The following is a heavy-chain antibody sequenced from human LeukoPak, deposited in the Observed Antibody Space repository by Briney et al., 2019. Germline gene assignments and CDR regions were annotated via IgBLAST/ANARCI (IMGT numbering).Heavy chain of an antibody. CDR1: GFTFSSYA. CDR3: ARAGTVGLLLPLGGY. Sequence: PGGSLRLSCAASGFTFSSYAMHWVRQAPGKGLEYVSAISSNGGSTYYANSVKGRFTISRDNSKNTLYLQMGSLRAEDMAVYYCARAGTVGLLLPLGGYWGQGTLVTVSS. D-gene: IGHD3-22*01. J-gene: IGHJ4*02. CDR2: ISSNGGST. V-gene: IGHV3-64*01.